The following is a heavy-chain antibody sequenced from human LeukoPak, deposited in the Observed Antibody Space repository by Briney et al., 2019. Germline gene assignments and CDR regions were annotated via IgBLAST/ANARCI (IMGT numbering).Heavy chain of an antibody. CDR3: ARTTYRTWFDP. V-gene: IGHV1-2*02. CDR1: GYTFTAYY. CDR2: IDPKSGGT. Sequence: ASVKVSRKASGYTFTAYYMHWVRQAPGQGLEWMGWIDPKSGGTKYAQKFQGRVTMTRDTSISTAYMELSRLGSDDTAVYYCARTTYRTWFDPWGQGTLVTVSS. D-gene: IGHD2/OR15-2a*01. J-gene: IGHJ5*02.